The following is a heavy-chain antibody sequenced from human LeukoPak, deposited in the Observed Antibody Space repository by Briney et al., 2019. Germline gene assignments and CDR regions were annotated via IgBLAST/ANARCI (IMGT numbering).Heavy chain of an antibody. CDR3: ARAFFVGAAGTFDY. V-gene: IGHV6-1*01. D-gene: IGHD6-13*01. CDR2: TYYRSKWYN. Sequence: QTLSLTCAISGDSVSSNSAAWNWIRQSPPRGLEWLGRTYYRSKWYNDYAVSVKSRITINPDTSKNQFSLQLNSVTPEDTAVYYCARAFFVGAAGTFDYWDQGTLVTVSS. CDR1: GDSVSSNSAA. J-gene: IGHJ4*02.